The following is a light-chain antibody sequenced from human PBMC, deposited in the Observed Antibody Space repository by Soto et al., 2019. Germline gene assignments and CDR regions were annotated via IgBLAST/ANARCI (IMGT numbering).Light chain of an antibody. V-gene: IGKV3-20*01. CDR2: DAS. CDR1: QSIRSGR. CDR3: QQFDSYPIT. Sequence: EIVLTQSPDTLTLSPGERATLSCRASQSIRSGRLAWYQQKPGQAPRLVIFDASNRASGTPERFTGSGSGTDFTLTISSLQPEDFATFYCQQFDSYPITFGQGTRLEIK. J-gene: IGKJ5*01.